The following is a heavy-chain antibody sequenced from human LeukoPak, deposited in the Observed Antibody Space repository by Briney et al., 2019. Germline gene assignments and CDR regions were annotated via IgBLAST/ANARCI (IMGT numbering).Heavy chain of an antibody. J-gene: IGHJ3*02. CDR1: GYTFTSYD. D-gene: IGHD6-13*01. Sequence: ASVKVSCKASGYTFTSYDINWVRQATGQGLEWMGWMNPNSGNTGYAQKFQGRVTITRNTSISTAYMELSSLRSEDTAVYYCARVLRLGIAAAGRSAFDIWGQGTMVTVSS. CDR3: ARVLRLGIAAAGRSAFDI. CDR2: MNPNSGNT. V-gene: IGHV1-8*03.